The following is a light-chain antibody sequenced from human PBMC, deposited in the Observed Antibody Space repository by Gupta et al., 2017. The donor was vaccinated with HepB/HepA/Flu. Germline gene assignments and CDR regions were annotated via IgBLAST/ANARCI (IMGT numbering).Light chain of an antibody. J-gene: IGKJ4*01. V-gene: IGKV3-15*01. CDR3: QQYNDWFPLT. CDR2: GAS. CDR1: QTVRSD. Sequence: EIVMTQSPANLSVSPGERATLSCRASQTVRSDLAWYQQKPGQAPRLLIYGASTRDTGITARFSGTGCGKEFPLTITSRQSEDFAVYYCQQYNDWFPLTFGGGTKVEIK.